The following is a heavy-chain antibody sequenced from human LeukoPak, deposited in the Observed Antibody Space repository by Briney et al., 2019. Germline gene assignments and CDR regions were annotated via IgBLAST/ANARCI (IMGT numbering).Heavy chain of an antibody. Sequence: GGSLRLSCAASGFTFSSYSMNWVRQAPGKGLEWVSSISSSSSYIYYADSVKGRFTISRDNAKNSLYLQMNSLRAEDTAVYYCASYSSGWKFDCWGQGTLVTVSS. CDR1: GFTFSSYS. CDR2: ISSSSSYI. D-gene: IGHD6-19*01. J-gene: IGHJ4*02. CDR3: ASYSSGWKFDC. V-gene: IGHV3-21*01.